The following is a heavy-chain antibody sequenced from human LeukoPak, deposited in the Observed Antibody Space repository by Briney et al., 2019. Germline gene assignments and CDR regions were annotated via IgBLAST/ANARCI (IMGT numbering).Heavy chain of an antibody. Sequence: SETLSLTCTVSGGSISSYYWSWIRQPPGKGLEWIGYIYYSGSTNYNPSLKSRVTLSVDTSKNQFSLKLSSVTAADTAVYYCARGRRPPDTAMVYYYYYYMDVWGKGTTVTISS. J-gene: IGHJ6*03. CDR3: ARGRRPPDTAMVYYYYYYMDV. V-gene: IGHV4-59*01. CDR1: GGSISSYY. CDR2: IYYSGST. D-gene: IGHD5-18*01.